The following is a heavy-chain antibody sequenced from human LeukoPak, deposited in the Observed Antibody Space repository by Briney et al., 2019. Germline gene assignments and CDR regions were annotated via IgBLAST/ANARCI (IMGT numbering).Heavy chain of an antibody. V-gene: IGHV4-31*03. CDR2: IYYSGST. D-gene: IGHD2-15*01. Sequence: SQTLSLTCTVSGGSISSGGYYWSWIRQHPGKGLEWVGYIYYSGSTYYNPSLKSRVTISVDTSKNQFSLKLSSVTAADTAVYYCARVGGYYCSGGSCYWFDPWGQGTLVTVSS. CDR3: ARVGGYYCSGGSCYWFDP. CDR1: GGSISSGGYY. J-gene: IGHJ5*02.